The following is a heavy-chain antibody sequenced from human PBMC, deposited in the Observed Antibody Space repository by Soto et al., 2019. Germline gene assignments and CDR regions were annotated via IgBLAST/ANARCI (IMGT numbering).Heavy chain of an antibody. CDR3: AVIDCSGGSCYVLGYYYYGMDV. CDR2: IIPIFGTA. J-gene: IGHJ6*02. V-gene: IGHV1-69*01. Sequence: QVQLVQSGAEVKKPGSSVKVSCKASGGTFSSYAISWVRQAPGQGLEWMGGIIPIFGTANYAQKFQGRVTITADESTSTAYMELSSLRSEDTAVYYCAVIDCSGGSCYVLGYYYYGMDVWGQGTTVTVSS. CDR1: GGTFSSYA. D-gene: IGHD2-15*01.